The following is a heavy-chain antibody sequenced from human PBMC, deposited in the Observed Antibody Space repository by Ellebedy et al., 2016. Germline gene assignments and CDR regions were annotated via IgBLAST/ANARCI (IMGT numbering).Heavy chain of an antibody. CDR2: IHLSGRT. CDR1: GGSISSTNY. Sequence: SETLSLTCVVSGGSISSTNYWSWVRQPPGKGLEWIGEIHLSGRTNYNPSLESRVTISIDKSENQLSLKLTSVTAADTAVYYCAREQFNVPVPAYYWGQGTLVTVSS. CDR3: AREQFNVPVPAYY. J-gene: IGHJ4*02. D-gene: IGHD6-19*01. V-gene: IGHV4/OR15-8*02.